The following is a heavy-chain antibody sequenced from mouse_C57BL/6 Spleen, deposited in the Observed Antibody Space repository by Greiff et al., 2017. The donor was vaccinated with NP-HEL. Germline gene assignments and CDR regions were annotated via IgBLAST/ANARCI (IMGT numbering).Heavy chain of an antibody. V-gene: IGHV1-81*01. D-gene: IGHD1-1*01. CDR2: IYPRSGNT. Sequence: QVQLKQSGAELARPGASVKLSCKASGYTFTSYGISWVKQRTGQGLEWIGEIYPRSGNTYYNEKFKGKATLTADKSSSTAYMELRSLTSEDSAVYFCARVYYYGISYGFAYWGQGTLVTVSA. CDR1: GYTFTSYG. CDR3: ARVYYYGISYGFAY. J-gene: IGHJ3*01.